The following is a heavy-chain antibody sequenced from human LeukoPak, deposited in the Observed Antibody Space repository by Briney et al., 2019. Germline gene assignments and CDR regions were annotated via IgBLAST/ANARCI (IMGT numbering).Heavy chain of an antibody. CDR2: INHSGST. J-gene: IGHJ3*02. Sequence: SETLSLTCTVSGGSISSYYWSWIRQPPGKGLEWIGEINHSGSTNYNPSLKSRVTISVDTSKNQFSLKLSSVTAADTAVYYCAIPYSSSSGRFAFDIWGQGTMVTVSS. V-gene: IGHV4-34*01. CDR1: GGSISSYY. CDR3: AIPYSSSSGRFAFDI. D-gene: IGHD6-6*01.